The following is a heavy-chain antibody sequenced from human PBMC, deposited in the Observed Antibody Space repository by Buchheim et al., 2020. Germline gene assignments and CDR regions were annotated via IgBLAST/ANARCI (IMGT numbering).Heavy chain of an antibody. J-gene: IGHJ3*02. CDR2: ISGSGGST. D-gene: IGHD2-15*01. CDR1: GFTFSSYA. Sequence: EVQLLESGGGLVQPGGSLRLSCAASGFTFSSYAMSWVRQAPGKGLEWVSAISGSGGSTYYADSVKGRFLISRANSKKPLHLQMNSLRAEDTAVYYCAKVSLSGVVAATPRDAFDIWGQGT. CDR3: AKVSLSGVVAATPRDAFDI. V-gene: IGHV3-23*01.